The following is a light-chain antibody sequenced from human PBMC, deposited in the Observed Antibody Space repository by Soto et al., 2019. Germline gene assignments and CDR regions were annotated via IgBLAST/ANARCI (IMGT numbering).Light chain of an antibody. V-gene: IGLV2-14*01. CDR2: DVS. CDR3: SSYTSSSTGV. Sequence: QSVLTQPASVSGSPGQSITISCTGTSSDVGGYNYVSWYQQHPGKAPKIMIYDVSNRPSGVSNRFSGSKSGNTASLTISGLQAEDEADYYCSSYTSSSTGVFGGGTKVTVL. CDR1: SSDVGGYNY. J-gene: IGLJ2*01.